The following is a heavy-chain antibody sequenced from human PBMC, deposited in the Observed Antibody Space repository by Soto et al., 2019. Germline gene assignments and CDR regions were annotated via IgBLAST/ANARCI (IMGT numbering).Heavy chain of an antibody. D-gene: IGHD2-15*01. CDR3: AKGEDIVVVVAAPRCCFDP. CDR2: ISGSGGST. CDR1: GFTFSSYA. J-gene: IGHJ5*02. Sequence: EVQLLESGGGLVQPGGSLRLSCAASGFTFSSYAMSWVRQAPGKGLEWVSAISGSGGSTYYADSVKGRFTISRDNSKNXLXXPINSLRAEDTAVYYCAKGEDIVVVVAAPRCCFDPWGQGTLVTLSS. V-gene: IGHV3-23*01.